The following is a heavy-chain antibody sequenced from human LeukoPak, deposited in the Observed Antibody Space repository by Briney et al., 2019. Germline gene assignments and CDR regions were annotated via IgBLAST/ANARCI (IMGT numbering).Heavy chain of an antibody. CDR3: AKGTDYDIHYYYYYMDV. J-gene: IGHJ6*03. V-gene: IGHV1-69*06. CDR2: IIPIFGTA. CDR1: GGTFSSYA. D-gene: IGHD3-9*01. Sequence: SVKVSCKASGGTFSSYAISWVRQAPGQGLEWMGGIIPIFGTANYAQKFQGRVTITADKSTSTAYMELSSLRSEDTALYYCAKGTDYDIHYYYYYMDVWGKGTTVTVS.